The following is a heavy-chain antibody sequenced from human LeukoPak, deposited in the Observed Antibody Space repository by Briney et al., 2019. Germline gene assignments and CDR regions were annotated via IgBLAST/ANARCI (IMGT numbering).Heavy chain of an antibody. J-gene: IGHJ4*02. CDR2: IYPGDSDT. CDR1: GYSFTSYW. CDR3: ARTTYYYDSSGLGFDY. Sequence: GESLKISCKGSGYSFTSYWIGWVRQMPGKGLEWMGIIYPGDSDTRYSPSFQGQVTISADKSSSTAYLQWSSLKASDTAMYYCARTTYYYDSSGLGFDYWGQGTLVTVSS. V-gene: IGHV5-51*01. D-gene: IGHD3-22*01.